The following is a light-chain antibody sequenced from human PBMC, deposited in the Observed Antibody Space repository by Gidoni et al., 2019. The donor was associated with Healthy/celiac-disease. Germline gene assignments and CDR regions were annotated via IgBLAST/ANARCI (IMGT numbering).Light chain of an antibody. CDR2: AAS. V-gene: IGKV1-9*01. Sequence: DLQLTQSPSFLSASVGDRVTITCRASQGISSYLAWYQQKPGKSPKLLIYAASNLQSGVTSRCSGSGYGTELTLTISSMQTEDFETYYCQQLNSYPPTFGGGTKVEIK. J-gene: IGKJ4*01. CDR3: QQLNSYPPT. CDR1: QGISSY.